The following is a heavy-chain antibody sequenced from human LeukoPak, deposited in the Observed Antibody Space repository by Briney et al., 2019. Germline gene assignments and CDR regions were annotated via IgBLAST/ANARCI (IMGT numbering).Heavy chain of an antibody. V-gene: IGHV3-11*04. CDR3: ATSQSSVAGIVGD. CDR1: GFTFSDYF. CDR2: ISGSGSNK. Sequence: GGSLSLSCAACGFTFSDYFMTWIRQAPGKGLEWVSYISGSGSNKYYADSVKGRFTISRDNAKNSLYLQMNSLRVEDTAVYYCATSQSSVAGIVGDWGQGTLVTVSS. D-gene: IGHD6-19*01. J-gene: IGHJ4*02.